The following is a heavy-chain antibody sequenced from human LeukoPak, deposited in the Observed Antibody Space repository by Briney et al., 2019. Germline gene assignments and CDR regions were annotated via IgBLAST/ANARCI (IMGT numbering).Heavy chain of an antibody. J-gene: IGHJ4*02. V-gene: IGHV4-30-4*07. CDR3: ARVDYSSGYFADY. CDR1: GGSISSGGYS. Sequence: PSETLSLTCAVSGGSISSGGYSWSWIRQPPGKGLEWHGYFYFRGCTFYNPSRKSRVTISADTSKNQFSLKLSSVTAADTAVYYCARVDYSSGYFADYWGQGTLVTVSS. D-gene: IGHD3-22*01. CDR2: FYFRGCT.